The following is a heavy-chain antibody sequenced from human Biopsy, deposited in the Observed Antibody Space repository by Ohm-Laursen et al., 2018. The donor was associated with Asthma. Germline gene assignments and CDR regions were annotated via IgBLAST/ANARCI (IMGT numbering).Heavy chain of an antibody. D-gene: IGHD3-3*01. Sequence: SLRLSCAASGFTFNSYGMHWVRQAPGKGLEWVAVMSFDGRQTYYADSVKGRFTISRDNSKNTLYLQMNSLRAEDTAVYYCAKERYYDFWSGYPIWGQGTMTTVSS. J-gene: IGHJ3*02. CDR3: AKERYYDFWSGYPI. CDR1: GFTFNSYG. CDR2: MSFDGRQT. V-gene: IGHV3-30*18.